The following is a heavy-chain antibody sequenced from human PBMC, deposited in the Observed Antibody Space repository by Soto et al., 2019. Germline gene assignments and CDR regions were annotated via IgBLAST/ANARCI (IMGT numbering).Heavy chain of an antibody. CDR3: AREFWSGPFDY. CDR2: IWSDGSNK. CDR1: GFTFSSYG. D-gene: IGHD3-3*01. J-gene: IGHJ4*02. Sequence: QVQLVESEGGVVQPGRSLRLSCAASGFTFSSYGLHWVRQAPGKGLEWVAVIWSDGSNKYYADSVKGRFTISRDNSQNTLYLQMNSLRAEDTAVYYCAREFWSGPFDYWGQGTLVTVSS. V-gene: IGHV3-33*01.